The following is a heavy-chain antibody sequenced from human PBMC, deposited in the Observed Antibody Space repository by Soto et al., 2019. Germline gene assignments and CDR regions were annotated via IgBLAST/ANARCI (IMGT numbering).Heavy chain of an antibody. V-gene: IGHV4-4*02. Sequence: QVQLQESGPGLVKPSGTLSLICSVSGFSVSSNDWWTWVRQPPGKGREWIGEVFRSGETNSNPSLKSPVTMSVDMSKNHFSLTLNSVTAADTGIYYCARSTMIGPARRLDSWGPGTLVTVSA. CDR1: GFSVSSNDW. J-gene: IGHJ5*01. D-gene: IGHD3-10*02. CDR2: VFRSGET. CDR3: ARSTMIGPARRLDS.